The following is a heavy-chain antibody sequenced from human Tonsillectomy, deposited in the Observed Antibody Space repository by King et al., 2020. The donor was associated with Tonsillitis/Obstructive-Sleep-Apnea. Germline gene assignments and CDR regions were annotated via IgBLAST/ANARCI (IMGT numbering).Heavy chain of an antibody. CDR2: IYYSGST. CDR1: GGSISSSTYY. D-gene: IGHD6-6*01. J-gene: IGHJ4*02. V-gene: IGHV4-39*02. Sequence: LQLQESGPGLVKPSETLSLTCTVSGGSISSSTYYWGWIRQPPGKGLEWIGSIYYSGSTYYNPSLKNRVTISVDTSKNQFSLKLSSVTAADTAVYYCAREGEYSSTNYFDYWGQGTLVTVSS. CDR3: AREGEYSSTNYFDY.